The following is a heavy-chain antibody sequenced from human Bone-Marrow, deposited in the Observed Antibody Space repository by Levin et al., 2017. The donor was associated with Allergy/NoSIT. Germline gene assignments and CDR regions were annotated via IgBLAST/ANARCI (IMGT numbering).Heavy chain of an antibody. CDR1: EFTLSNYW. J-gene: IGHJ4*02. D-gene: IGHD4-11*01. Sequence: QPGGSLRLSCTASEFTLSNYWMHWVRQAPGKGLVWVSRIDDTDGSITNYADSVKGRFTISRDNAKNTLYLQMNSLRAEDTALYYCVKDYSGPRDFWGQGTLVTVSS. V-gene: IGHV3-74*01. CDR2: IDDTDGSIT. CDR3: VKDYSGPRDF.